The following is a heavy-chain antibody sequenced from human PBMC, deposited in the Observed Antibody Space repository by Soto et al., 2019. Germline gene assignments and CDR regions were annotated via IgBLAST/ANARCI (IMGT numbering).Heavy chain of an antibody. CDR2: ISGSAINT. CDR3: AKGQGYYYDASGYTFDY. V-gene: IGHV3-23*01. D-gene: IGHD3-22*01. CDR1: AFTFSNYA. J-gene: IGHJ4*02. Sequence: PGGSLRLSCAASAFTFSNYAMSWFRQAPGKGLEWVSAISGSAINTYYADSVRGRFTISRDNSKNTLYLQMNHLRAEDTAVYSCAKGQGYYYDASGYTFDYWGQGTLVTVSS.